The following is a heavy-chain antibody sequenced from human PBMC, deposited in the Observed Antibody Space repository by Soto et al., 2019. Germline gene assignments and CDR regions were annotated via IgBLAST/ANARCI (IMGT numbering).Heavy chain of an antibody. CDR1: GFTFTSSA. D-gene: IGHD6-13*01. J-gene: IGHJ4*02. CDR2: IVVGSGNI. CDR3: ARERGSSSPFFDY. Sequence: SVKVSCKASGFTFTSSAMQWVRQARGQRLEWIGWIVVGSGNINYAQKFQERVTITMDMSTSTAYMELSSVTAADTAVYYCARERGSSSPFFDYWGQGTLVTVSS. V-gene: IGHV1-58*02.